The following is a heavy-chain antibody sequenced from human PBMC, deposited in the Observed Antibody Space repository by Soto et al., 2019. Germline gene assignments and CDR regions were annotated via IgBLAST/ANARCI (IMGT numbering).Heavy chain of an antibody. V-gene: IGHV1-2*02. CDR1: GYTFTDYY. CDR2: INPNTGGT. D-gene: IGHD3-22*01. Sequence: ASVKVSCKASGYTFTDYYMHWVRQAPGQGLEWMGWINPNTGGTKYAQKFQGRVTMTRDTSISTAYMELSSLRSDDTAVYYCARDWYYFDSSGYSKPVYDYYYGLDVWGQ. J-gene: IGHJ6*02. CDR3: ARDWYYFDSSGYSKPVYDYYYGLDV.